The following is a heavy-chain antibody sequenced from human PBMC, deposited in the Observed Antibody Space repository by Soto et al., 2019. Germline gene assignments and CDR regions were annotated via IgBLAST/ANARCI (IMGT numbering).Heavy chain of an antibody. J-gene: IGHJ5*02. CDR2: IDWNGANI. CDR1: GFTFNDFA. D-gene: IGHD6-13*01. CDR3: ARDSGIVAAGRFSFDP. Sequence: EVQLVESGGGLVQPGRSLRLSCAASGFTFNDFAMHWVRQAPGKGLEWVASIDWNGANIAYAASVEGRFTISRDNVKNSPFLQMNSLRAEDTAFYFCARDSGIVAAGRFSFDPRGQGTLVTVSS. V-gene: IGHV3-9*01.